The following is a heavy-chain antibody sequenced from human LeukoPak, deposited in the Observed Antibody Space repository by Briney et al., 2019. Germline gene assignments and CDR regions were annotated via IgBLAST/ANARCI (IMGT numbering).Heavy chain of an antibody. Sequence: GRSLRLSCAASGFTFSSYAMHWVRQAPGKGLEWVAVISYDGSNKYYADSVKGRFTISRDNSKNTLYLQMNSLRAEDTAVYYCARDLETRYYDFWSGHDYWGQGTLVTASS. V-gene: IGHV3-30-3*01. CDR1: GFTFSSYA. J-gene: IGHJ4*02. CDR3: ARDLETRYYDFWSGHDY. CDR2: ISYDGSNK. D-gene: IGHD3-3*01.